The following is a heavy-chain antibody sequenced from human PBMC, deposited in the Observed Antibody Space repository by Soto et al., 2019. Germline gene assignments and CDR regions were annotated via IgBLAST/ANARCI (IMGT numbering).Heavy chain of an antibody. CDR2: ISSSSSYI. V-gene: IGHV3-21*01. CDR3: ARGGGGSTGRVYYYYYYMDV. J-gene: IGHJ6*03. CDR1: GFTFSSYS. Sequence: EVQLVESGGGLVKPGGSLRLSCAASGFTFSSYSMNWVRQAPGKGLEWVSSISSSSSYIYYADSVKGRFTISRDNAKNSLYLQMNSLRAEDTAVYYCARGGGGSTGRVYYYYYYMDVWGKGTTVTVSS. D-gene: IGHD6-19*01.